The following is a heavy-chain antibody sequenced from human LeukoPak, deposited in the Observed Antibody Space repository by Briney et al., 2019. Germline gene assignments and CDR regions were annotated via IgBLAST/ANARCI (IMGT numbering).Heavy chain of an antibody. CDR2: INHSGST. CDR3: ARGRFHSGSYYLDY. J-gene: IGHJ4*02. V-gene: IGHV4-34*01. CDR1: GGSLSGYY. D-gene: IGHD3-10*01. Sequence: SETLSLTCAVYGGSLSGYYWSWIRQPPGKGLEWIGEINHSGSTNYNPSLKSRVTISVDTSKNQFSLKLSSVTAADTAVYYCARGRFHSGSYYLDYWGQGTLVTVSS.